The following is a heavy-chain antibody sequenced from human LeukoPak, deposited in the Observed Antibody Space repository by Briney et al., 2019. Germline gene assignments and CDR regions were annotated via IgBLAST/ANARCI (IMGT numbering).Heavy chain of an antibody. J-gene: IGHJ5*02. Sequence: PGASLRLSCAASGFSFSGYAMSWVRQAPEKGLEWVSHIGTTDGSTFYADSVKGRFTISRDNSKNTLYLQMNSLRAEDTAVYYCASSRSNDYILGPWFDPWGQGTLVTVSS. CDR2: IGTTDGST. D-gene: IGHD4-11*01. CDR3: ASSRSNDYILGPWFDP. V-gene: IGHV3-23*01. CDR1: GFSFSGYA.